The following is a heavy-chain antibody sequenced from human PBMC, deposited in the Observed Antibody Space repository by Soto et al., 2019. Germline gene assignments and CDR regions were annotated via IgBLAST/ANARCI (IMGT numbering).Heavy chain of an antibody. D-gene: IGHD3-10*01. CDR2: ITAYNGNT. V-gene: IGHV1-18*04. J-gene: IGHJ4*02. CDR3: SRDFVNAGFGKVGGVTRRLSNAFDY. Sequence: QVQLVQSGAEVKKPGASVKVSCKASGYTFTSYGISWVRQAPGQGLEWMGWITAYNGNTNYAQKFQGRVTMTTDTSTSTAYMELRSLRSDDTAVYYCSRDFVNAGFGKVGGVTRRLSNAFDYWGQGTLLTVSS. CDR1: GYTFTSYG.